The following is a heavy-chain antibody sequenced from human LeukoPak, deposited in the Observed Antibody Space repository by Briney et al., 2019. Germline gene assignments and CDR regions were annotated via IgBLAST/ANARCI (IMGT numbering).Heavy chain of an antibody. V-gene: IGHV4-38-2*02. J-gene: IGHJ4*02. Sequence: SETLSLTCTVSGYSISSGYYWGWIRQPPGKGLEWIGNIFHSGSTYYNPSLKSRVTISVDTSKNQFSLKLSSLTAADTAVYYCAGAYGYSSYYFDYWGQGILVTVSS. D-gene: IGHD3-22*01. CDR1: GYSISSGYY. CDR2: IFHSGST. CDR3: AGAYGYSSYYFDY.